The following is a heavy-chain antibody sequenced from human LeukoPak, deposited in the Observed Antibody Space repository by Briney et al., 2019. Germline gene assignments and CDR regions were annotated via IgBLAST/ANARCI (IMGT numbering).Heavy chain of an antibody. J-gene: IGHJ6*02. CDR2: IYSGGST. D-gene: IGHD3-10*01. V-gene: IGHV3-66*01. Sequence: GGSLRLSCAASGFTVSSNYMSWVRQAPGKGLQWVSVIYSGGSTYYADSVKGRFTISRDNSKNTLYLQMNSLRAEDTAVYYCARDTYRVWFGESHYGMDVWGQGTTVTVSS. CDR3: ARDTYRVWFGESHYGMDV. CDR1: GFTVSSNY.